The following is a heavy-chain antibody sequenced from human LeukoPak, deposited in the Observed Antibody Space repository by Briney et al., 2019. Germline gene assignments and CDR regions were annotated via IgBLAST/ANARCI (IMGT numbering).Heavy chain of an antibody. CDR3: SRAVAGSVGWFDP. D-gene: IGHD6-19*01. Sequence: PSETLSLTCTVSVGSISDYYWSWVRQSPGKGREWIGYIYYSGTTNYNPSLKSRVTISVDTSKNQFSLKLSSVTAADTAVYFCSRAVAGSVGWFDPWGQGTLVTVSS. CDR1: VGSISDYY. J-gene: IGHJ5*02. CDR2: IYYSGTT. V-gene: IGHV4-59*01.